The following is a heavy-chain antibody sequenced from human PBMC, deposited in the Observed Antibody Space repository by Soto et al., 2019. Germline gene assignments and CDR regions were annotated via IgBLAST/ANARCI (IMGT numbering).Heavy chain of an antibody. CDR1: GFTFSSYW. V-gene: IGHV3-7*01. CDR2: IKQDGSEK. D-gene: IGHD6-6*01. CDR3: ARGSEQLARAFDI. Sequence: PGGSLRLSCAASGFTFSSYWMSWVRQAPGKGLEWVANIKQDGSEKYYVDSVKGRFTISRDNAKNSLYLQMNSLRAEDTAVYYCARGSEQLARAFDIWGQGTMVTVSS. J-gene: IGHJ3*02.